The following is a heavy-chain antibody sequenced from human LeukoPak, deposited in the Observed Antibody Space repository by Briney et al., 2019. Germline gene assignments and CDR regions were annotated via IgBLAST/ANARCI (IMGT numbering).Heavy chain of an antibody. CDR2: INTKTGRT. Sequence: ASVRLCCKTSGYSFTDYYIHWVRQAPGQGLEWMGGINTKTGRTSSARKFQVRVTMTRDPSIPTVYMAMAWLTSHHTAIHFCARADFIDAGPYLIGPWGQGTLVTVSS. V-gene: IGHV1-2*02. D-gene: IGHD2-2*01. CDR3: ARADFIDAGPYLIGP. J-gene: IGHJ5*02. CDR1: GYSFTDYY.